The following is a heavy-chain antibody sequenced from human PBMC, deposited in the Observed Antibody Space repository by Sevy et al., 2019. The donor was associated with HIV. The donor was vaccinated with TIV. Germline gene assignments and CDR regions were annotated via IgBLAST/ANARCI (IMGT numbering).Heavy chain of an antibody. CDR3: AKDTDSGSYLNDAFDI. CDR1: GFTFSSFA. Sequence: GESLKISCAASGFTFSSFAMSWVRQTPGKGLEWVSGLNGSGGRTYYPDSVKGRFTISRDNSKNTPYLQMNSLRAEDTAVYYCAKDTDSGSYLNDAFDIWGQGTMVTVSS. D-gene: IGHD1-26*01. CDR2: LNGSGGRT. V-gene: IGHV3-23*01. J-gene: IGHJ3*02.